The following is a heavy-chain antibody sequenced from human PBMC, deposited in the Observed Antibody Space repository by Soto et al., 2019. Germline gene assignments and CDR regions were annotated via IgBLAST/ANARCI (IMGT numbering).Heavy chain of an antibody. D-gene: IGHD6-6*01. V-gene: IGHV1-69*06. CDR3: AIGDRSSWIGNH. Sequence: QVQLVQSGAEVTKAGSSVKVSCKASGGTFSSHAFGWVRQAPGQGLVWVGGIIPIFGTANYAQEFQGRVTIYAEKSTNTVILELNTLRSDDKAISFCAIGDRSSWIGNHWGPGTQVTVS. CDR2: IIPIFGTA. J-gene: IGHJ4*02. CDR1: GGTFSSHA.